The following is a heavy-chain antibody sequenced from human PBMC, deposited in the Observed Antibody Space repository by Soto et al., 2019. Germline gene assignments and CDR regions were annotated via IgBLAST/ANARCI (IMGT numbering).Heavy chain of an antibody. Sequence: QVQLVQSGAEVKKPGASMKVSCKASGYTFTSYGISWVRQAPGEGLEWMGWISAYNGNTNYAQKLQGRVTMTTDTSTSTAYRELRSLRSDDTAVYYCARDGVDTATGYYYGMDVWGQGTTVTVSS. CDR2: ISAYNGNT. CDR3: ARDGVDTATGYYYGMDV. V-gene: IGHV1-18*01. J-gene: IGHJ6*02. D-gene: IGHD5-18*01. CDR1: GYTFTSYG.